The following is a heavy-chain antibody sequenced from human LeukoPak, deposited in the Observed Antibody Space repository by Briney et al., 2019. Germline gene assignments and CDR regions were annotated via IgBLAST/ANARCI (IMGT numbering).Heavy chain of an antibody. J-gene: IGHJ4*02. Sequence: PGGSLRLSCAASGFTFSSYALSWVRQAPGKGLEWVSAISGSGGSTYYADSVKGRFTISRDNSKNTLYLQMNSLRAEDTAVYYCAKDVKLWFGELFDFFDYWGQRTLVTVSS. CDR1: GFTFSSYA. D-gene: IGHD3-10*01. CDR2: ISGSGGST. V-gene: IGHV3-23*01. CDR3: AKDVKLWFGELFDFFDY.